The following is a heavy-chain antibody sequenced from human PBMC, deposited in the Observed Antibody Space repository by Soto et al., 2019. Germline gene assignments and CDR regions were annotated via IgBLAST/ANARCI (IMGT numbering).Heavy chain of an antibody. CDR3: ARDRITIFGVAMPQHFDY. CDR1: GYTFTSYY. J-gene: IGHJ4*02. D-gene: IGHD3-3*01. Sequence: ASVKVSCKASGYTFTSYYMHWVRQAPGQGLEWMGIINPSGGSTSYAQKFQGRVTMTRDTSTSTVYMELSSLRSEDTAVYHCARDRITIFGVAMPQHFDYWGQGTLVTVSS. CDR2: INPSGGST. V-gene: IGHV1-46*01.